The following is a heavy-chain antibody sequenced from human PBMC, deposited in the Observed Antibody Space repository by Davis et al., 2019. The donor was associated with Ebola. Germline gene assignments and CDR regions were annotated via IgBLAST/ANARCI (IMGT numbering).Heavy chain of an antibody. J-gene: IGHJ4*02. CDR1: GFTFSSYA. V-gene: IGHV3-30*14. CDR2: ISYDGSNK. D-gene: IGHD3-10*01. CDR3: ARDRSGSYDY. Sequence: GESLKISCAASGFTFSSYAMHWVRQAPGKGLEWVAVISYDGSNKYYADSVKGRFMISRDISNNTVYLQMNSLRVEDTAVYYCARDRSGSYDYWGQGTLVTVSS.